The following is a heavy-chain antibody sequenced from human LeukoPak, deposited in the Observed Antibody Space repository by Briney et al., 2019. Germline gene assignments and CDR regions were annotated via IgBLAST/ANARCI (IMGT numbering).Heavy chain of an antibody. CDR2: ISGSGGNT. Sequence: GGSLRLSCAASGFTFSSYAMSWVRQAPGKGLEWVSAISGSGGNTYYADSVKGRFTTSRDNSRNTLYLQMNSLRAEDTAVYYCAKGADSYYYGSGSYYLPYFDYWGQGTLVTVSS. CDR3: AKGADSYYYGSGSYYLPYFDY. CDR1: GFTFSSYA. V-gene: IGHV3-23*01. J-gene: IGHJ4*02. D-gene: IGHD3-10*01.